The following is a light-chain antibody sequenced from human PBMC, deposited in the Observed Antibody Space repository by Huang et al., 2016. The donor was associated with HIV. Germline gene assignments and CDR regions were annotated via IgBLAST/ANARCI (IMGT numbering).Light chain of an antibody. V-gene: IGKV3-15*01. CDR1: QSVNNK. CDR3: QQYNNWPPWT. J-gene: IGKJ1*01. Sequence: EVVMTQSPVTLSVSPGERATLSCRASQSVNNKLAWFQQKPGQAPRLLIHDASIRATGIPDRVSGSGSGTEFTLTISSLQSEDFAVYYWQQYNNWPPWTFGQGTKVEIK. CDR2: DAS.